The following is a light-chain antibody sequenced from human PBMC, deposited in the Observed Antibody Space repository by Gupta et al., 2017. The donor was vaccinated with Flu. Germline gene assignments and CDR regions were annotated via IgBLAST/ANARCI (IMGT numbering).Light chain of an antibody. CDR2: KDS. J-gene: IGLJ1*01. V-gene: IGLV3-25*03. CDR1: ALPKQY. Sequence: PGQTARTTCSGDALPKQYAYWYQQKPGQAPVLVIYKDSERPSGIPERFSGSSSGTTVTLTISGVQAEDEADYYCQSADSSGTYVFGTGTKVTVL. CDR3: QSADSSGTYV.